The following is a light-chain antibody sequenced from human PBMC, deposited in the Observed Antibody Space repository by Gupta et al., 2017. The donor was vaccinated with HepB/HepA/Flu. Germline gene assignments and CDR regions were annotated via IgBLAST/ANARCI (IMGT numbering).Light chain of an antibody. CDR1: QSVSNNY. J-gene: IGKJ5*01. V-gene: IGKV3-20*01. CDR3: QHDWRSMP. Sequence: ERVLTQSPGTLSLSPGERVTLSCRASQSVSNNYLAWYQQKPGQALRLLIYDASSRATGIPDRFSGSGSGTDFTLTSTRRETEDSAVYHGQHDWRSMPFGQGTRLEVK. CDR2: DAS.